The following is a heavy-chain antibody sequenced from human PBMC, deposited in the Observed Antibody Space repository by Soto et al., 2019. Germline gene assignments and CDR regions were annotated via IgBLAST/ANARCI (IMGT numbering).Heavy chain of an antibody. Sequence: QVQLVQSGAEVKKPGSSVKVSCKASGGSFTSFIVTWVRQAPGQGLEWMGRIIPVLDVGYYAQKFQGRLTSSAVNSANTAYLELRSRRSAATAAYYCARSPNPGSATPSCYGRAVWGLGTTVTVSS. J-gene: IGHJ6*02. CDR2: IIPVLDVG. CDR3: ARSPNPGSATPSCYGRAV. CDR1: GGSFTSFI. D-gene: IGHD2-15*01. V-gene: IGHV1-69*02.